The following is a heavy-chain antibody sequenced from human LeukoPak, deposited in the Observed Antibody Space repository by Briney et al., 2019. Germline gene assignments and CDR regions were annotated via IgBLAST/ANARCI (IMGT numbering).Heavy chain of an antibody. D-gene: IGHD3-10*01. CDR3: AKGSGSGMKYYFDC. V-gene: IGHV3-23*01. CDR1: GFTFSSYA. J-gene: IGHJ4*02. Sequence: GGSLRLSCAASGFTFSSYAMSWVRQAPGKGLEWVSAISGSGGSTYYADSVKGRFTISRDNAKNSLYLQMNSLRPEDTALYYCAKGSGSGMKYYFDCWGQGTLVTVSS. CDR2: ISGSGGST.